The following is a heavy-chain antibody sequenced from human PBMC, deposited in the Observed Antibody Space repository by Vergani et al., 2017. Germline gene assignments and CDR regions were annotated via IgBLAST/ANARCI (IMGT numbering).Heavy chain of an antibody. CDR2: IIPILGIA. CDR1: GYTFTGYY. V-gene: IGHV1-69*09. J-gene: IGHJ5*02. CDR3: ARGEIEYYYDSSGLNWFDP. D-gene: IGHD3-22*01. Sequence: QVQLVQSGAEVKKPGASVKVSCKASGYTFTGYYMHWVRQAPGQGLEWMGRIIPILGIANYAQKFQGRVTITADKSTSTAYMELSSLRSEDTAVYYCARGEIEYYYDSSGLNWFDPWGQGTLVTVSS.